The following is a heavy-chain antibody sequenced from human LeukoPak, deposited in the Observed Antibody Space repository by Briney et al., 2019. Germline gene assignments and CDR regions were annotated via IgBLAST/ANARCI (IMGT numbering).Heavy chain of an antibody. Sequence: GGSLRLSCAVSGFTVSSYEMNWVRQAPGKGLEWVPYISRSGTIYYADSVKGRFTISRDNAKNSLFLQMNSLRAEDTALYYCARRFDSWGQGTLVTVSS. V-gene: IGHV3-48*03. CDR3: ARRFDS. CDR1: GFTVSSYE. CDR2: ISRSGTI. J-gene: IGHJ4*02.